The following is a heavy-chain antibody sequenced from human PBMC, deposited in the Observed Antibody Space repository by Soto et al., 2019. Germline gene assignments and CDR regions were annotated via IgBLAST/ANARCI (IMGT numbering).Heavy chain of an antibody. D-gene: IGHD2-21*02. V-gene: IGHV1-46*03. CDR1: GYTFTSYY. J-gene: IGHJ4*02. CDR2: INPSGGYT. Sequence: QVQLVQSGAEVKKPGASVKVSCKASGYTFTSYYMNWVRQAPGQGLEWLGIINPSGGYTTYAQRFLGRVTMTRDRATSTVHREMGSLTSEDTAVYYCARGGGIAGGTAPDDHWGQGTLVTVAS. CDR3: ARGGGIAGGTAPDDH.